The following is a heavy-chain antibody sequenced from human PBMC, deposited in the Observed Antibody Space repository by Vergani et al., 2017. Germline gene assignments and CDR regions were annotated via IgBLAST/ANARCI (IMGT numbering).Heavy chain of an antibody. CDR3: AKITLVRGVIGWFDP. J-gene: IGHJ5*02. V-gene: IGHV1-69*18. CDR2: IIPIFGTA. Sequence: QVQLVQSGAEVKKPGSSVKVSCKASGGTFSSYAISWVRQAPGQGFEGMGRIIPIFGTANYAQKFQGRVTITADESRSTAYMELSSLRSEDTAVYYCAKITLVRGVIGWFDPWGQGTLVTVSS. CDR1: GGTFSSYA. D-gene: IGHD3-10*01.